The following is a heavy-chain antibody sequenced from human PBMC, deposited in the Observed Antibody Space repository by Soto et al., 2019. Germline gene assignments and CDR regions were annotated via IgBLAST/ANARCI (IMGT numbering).Heavy chain of an antibody. CDR2: INHSGST. J-gene: IGHJ5*02. Sequence: QVQLQQWGAGLLKPSETLSLTCAVYGGSFSGYYWSWIRQPPGKGLEWIGEINHSGSTNYNPSLKSRVTISVDTSKNQFSLKLSSGTAADTAVYYCARGYIVLVVYAILKPGWFDPWGQGTLVTVSS. CDR1: GGSFSGYY. V-gene: IGHV4-34*01. CDR3: ARGYIVLVVYAILKPGWFDP. D-gene: IGHD2-8*01.